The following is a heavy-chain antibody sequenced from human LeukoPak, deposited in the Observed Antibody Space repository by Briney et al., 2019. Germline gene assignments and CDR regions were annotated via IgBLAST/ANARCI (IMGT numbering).Heavy chain of an antibody. CDR1: GYTFTSYG. J-gene: IGHJ3*02. Sequence: ASVKVSCKASGYTFTSYGISWVRQALGQGLEWMGWISAYNGNTNYAQKRQGRVTMTTDTSTSTAYMELRSLRSDDTAVYYCARADTISDAFDIWGQGTMVTVSS. CDR2: ISAYNGNT. CDR3: ARADTISDAFDI. V-gene: IGHV1-18*01. D-gene: IGHD3-9*01.